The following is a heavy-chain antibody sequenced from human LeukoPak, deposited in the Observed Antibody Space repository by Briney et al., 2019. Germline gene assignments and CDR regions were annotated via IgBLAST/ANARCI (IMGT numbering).Heavy chain of an antibody. V-gene: IGHV3-30*04. CDR1: GFTFSSYA. J-gene: IGHJ4*02. Sequence: PGRSLRLSCAASGFTFSSYAMHWVRQAPGKGLEWVAVISYDGSNKYYADSVKGRFTISRDNSKNTLYLQMNSLRAEDTAAYYCATSSRASSGYSSLWGQGTLVTVSS. CDR3: ATSSRASSGYSSL. CDR2: ISYDGSNK. D-gene: IGHD3-22*01.